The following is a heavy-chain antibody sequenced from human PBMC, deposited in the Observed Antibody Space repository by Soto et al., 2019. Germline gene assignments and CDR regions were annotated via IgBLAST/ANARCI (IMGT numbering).Heavy chain of an antibody. CDR1: GYSFTTYW. Sequence: GESLKISCKGSGYSFTTYWIGWVPQVSVKGLEWMGIIYPGDSDTRYSPSFQGQVTISADKSISTAYLQWSSLKASDTAMYYCARGSSGFSDFNWGQGTLVTVSS. J-gene: IGHJ4*02. CDR3: ARGSSGFSDFN. V-gene: IGHV5-51*01. CDR2: IYPGDSDT. D-gene: IGHD3-22*01.